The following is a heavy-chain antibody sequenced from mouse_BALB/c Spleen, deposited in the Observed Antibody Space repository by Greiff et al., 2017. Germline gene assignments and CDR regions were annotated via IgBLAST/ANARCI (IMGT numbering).Heavy chain of an antibody. CDR3: ASPYYGKNYAMDY. Sequence: VKLVESGPGLVQPSQSLSITCTVSGFSLTSYGVHWVRQSPGKGLEWLGVIWSGGSTDYNAAFISRLSISKDNSKSQVFFKMNSLQADDTAIYYCASPYYGKNYAMDYWGQGTSVTVSS. CDR2: IWSGGST. V-gene: IGHV2-4-1*01. CDR1: GFSLTSYG. D-gene: IGHD2-10*01. J-gene: IGHJ4*01.